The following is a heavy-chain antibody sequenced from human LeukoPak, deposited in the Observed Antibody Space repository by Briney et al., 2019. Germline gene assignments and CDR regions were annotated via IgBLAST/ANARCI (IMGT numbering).Heavy chain of an antibody. Sequence: GGSLRLSCAASGFTFGSFEMNWVRQAPGKGLEWLSYISSSGSNKYYADSLKGRFTISRDNAKNSLYLQMNSLTAEDTADYYCARDLGDYVGYDAFDIWGQGTRVTVSS. CDR3: ARDLGDYVGYDAFDI. CDR2: ISSSGSNK. D-gene: IGHD4-17*01. J-gene: IGHJ3*02. CDR1: GFTFGSFE. V-gene: IGHV3-48*03.